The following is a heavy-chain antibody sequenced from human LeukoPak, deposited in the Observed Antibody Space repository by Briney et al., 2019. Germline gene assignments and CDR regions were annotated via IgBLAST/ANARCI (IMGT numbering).Heavy chain of an antibody. CDR2: ISATRGNT. D-gene: IGHD1-26*01. V-gene: IGHV3-23*01. Sequence: GGSLRLSCVASGFTFTNYAMSWVRQPPGKGLEWVSAISATRGNTYYADSVQGRFSISRDNSKNTLYLQMNSLRAEDTAVYYCARPASDAEWELREDYFDYWGQGTLVTVSS. J-gene: IGHJ4*02. CDR3: ARPASDAEWELREDYFDY. CDR1: GFTFTNYA.